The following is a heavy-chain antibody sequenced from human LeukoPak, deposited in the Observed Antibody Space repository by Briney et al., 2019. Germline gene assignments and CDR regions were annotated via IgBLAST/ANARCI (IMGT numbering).Heavy chain of an antibody. V-gene: IGHV4-34*01. CDR3: ARMTTGHDF. CDR1: GTSFSSYY. J-gene: IGHJ4*02. Sequence: PSETLSLTCAVSGTSFSSYYWSWIRQPPGKGLEWIGEVNHSGYTNDNPSLKSRVTISVDTFKNQFSLRLRSVTAADTGVYFCARMTTGHDFWGQGTLVTVSS. D-gene: IGHD4-17*01. CDR2: VNHSGYT.